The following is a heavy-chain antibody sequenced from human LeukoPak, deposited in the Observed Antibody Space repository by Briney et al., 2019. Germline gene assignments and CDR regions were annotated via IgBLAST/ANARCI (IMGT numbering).Heavy chain of an antibody. V-gene: IGHV3-30*04. D-gene: IGHD4-11*01. J-gene: IGHJ4*02. CDR2: ISYDGSNK. CDR1: GFTFSSYA. CDR3: ARATRGLFDY. Sequence: PGGSLRLSCAASGFTFSSYAMHWVRQAPGKGLEWVAVISYDGSNKYYADSVKGRFTISRDNSKNTLYLQMNSLRAEDTAVYYCARATRGLFDYWGQGTLVTVSS.